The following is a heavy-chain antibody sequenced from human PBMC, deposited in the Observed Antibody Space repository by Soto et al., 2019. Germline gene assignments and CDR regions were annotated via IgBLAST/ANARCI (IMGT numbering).Heavy chain of an antibody. CDR1: GYTFTSYG. V-gene: IGHV1-18*01. CDR3: ARDSAAAGPLKQFFQEPNPFDY. Sequence: ASVKVSCKASGYTFTSYGISWVRQAPGQGLEWMGWISAYNGNTNYAQKLQGRVTMTTDTSTSTAYMELRSLRSDDTAVYYCARDSAAAGPLKQFFQEPNPFDYWGQGTLVTVSS. CDR2: ISAYNGNT. D-gene: IGHD6-13*01. J-gene: IGHJ4*02.